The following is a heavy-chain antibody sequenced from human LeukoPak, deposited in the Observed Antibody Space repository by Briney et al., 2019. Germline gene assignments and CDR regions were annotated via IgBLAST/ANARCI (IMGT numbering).Heavy chain of an antibody. CDR2: TRSDGSIK. CDR3: ARWGGTRQYYFDY. D-gene: IGHD1-1*01. J-gene: IGHJ4*02. Sequence: GGSLRLSCAVSGFFFSVYGFHWVRQAPGEGLEWVSVTRSDGSIKQYADSVNGRFTISRDDSKNTLYLQMNFLKSEDTAVYYCARWGGTRQYYFDYWGQGTLVTVSS. V-gene: IGHV3-33*01. CDR1: GFFFSVYG.